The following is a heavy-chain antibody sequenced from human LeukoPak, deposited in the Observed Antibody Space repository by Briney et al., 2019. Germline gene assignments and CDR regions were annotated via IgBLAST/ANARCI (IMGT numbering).Heavy chain of an antibody. Sequence: RGSLRLSCAASGFTFSSYAMSWVRQAPGKGLEWVSAISGSGGSTYYADSVKGRFTISRDNSKNTLYLQMNSLRAEDTAVYYCAKGFSVGGVIYNWFDPWGQGTLVTVSS. D-gene: IGHD3-16*02. J-gene: IGHJ5*02. CDR2: ISGSGGST. V-gene: IGHV3-23*01. CDR3: AKGFSVGGVIYNWFDP. CDR1: GFTFSSYA.